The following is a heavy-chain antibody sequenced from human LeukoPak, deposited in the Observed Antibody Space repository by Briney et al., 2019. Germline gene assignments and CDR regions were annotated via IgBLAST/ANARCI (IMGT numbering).Heavy chain of an antibody. CDR1: GYTFTSYG. Sequence: AASVKVSCKASGYTFTSYGISWVRQAPGQGLEWMGWISAYNGNTNYAQKLQGRVTMTTDTSTSTAYMELRSLRSDDTAVYYCARSASYYDFWSGYTDNWFDPWGQGTLVTVSS. V-gene: IGHV1-18*01. D-gene: IGHD3-3*01. CDR2: ISAYNGNT. CDR3: ARSASYYDFWSGYTDNWFDP. J-gene: IGHJ5*02.